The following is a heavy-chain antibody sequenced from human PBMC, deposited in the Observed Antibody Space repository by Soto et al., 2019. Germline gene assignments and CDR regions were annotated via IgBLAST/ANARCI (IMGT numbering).Heavy chain of an antibody. CDR2: IYSSGTT. Sequence: SETLSLTCTVSGSSISGYYWSWIRQPPGKGLEWIGYIYSSGTTNYNPSLKSRVTVSGDTSKNQFSLRLNSVTAADTAVYYYAREGDGYSNFDYWGQGTLVTVSS. J-gene: IGHJ4*02. CDR3: AREGDGYSNFDY. V-gene: IGHV4-59*01. CDR1: GSSISGYY. D-gene: IGHD5-18*01.